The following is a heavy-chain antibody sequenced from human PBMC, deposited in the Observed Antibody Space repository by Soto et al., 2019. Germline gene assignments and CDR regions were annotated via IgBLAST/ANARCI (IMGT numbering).Heavy chain of an antibody. D-gene: IGHD3-3*01. CDR3: ARFYYDFWSGYLSHDGMDV. CDR1: VFTFMSYS. J-gene: IGHJ6*02. CDR2: ISSSSSYI. V-gene: IGHV3-21*01. Sequence: GWSLRLACASSVFTFMSYSMKWVRQAPGKGLEWVSSISSSSSYIYYADSVKGRFTISRDNAKNSLYLQMNSLRAEDTAVYYCARFYYDFWSGYLSHDGMDVWGQGTTVTVSS.